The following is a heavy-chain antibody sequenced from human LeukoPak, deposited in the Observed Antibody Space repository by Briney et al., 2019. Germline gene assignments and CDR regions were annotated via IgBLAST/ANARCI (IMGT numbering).Heavy chain of an antibody. D-gene: IGHD3-16*01. Sequence: SETLSLTCTVSGGSISGTYFWSWIRQPPGKGLEWIGYIYYTGTTDSNPSLKSRVTISLDTSKNQFSLNLSSVTAADTAVYYCARIEGDNSLDYWGQGTLVTVSS. CDR3: ARIEGDNSLDY. CDR2: IYYTGTT. V-gene: IGHV4-61*01. J-gene: IGHJ4*02. CDR1: GGSISGTYF.